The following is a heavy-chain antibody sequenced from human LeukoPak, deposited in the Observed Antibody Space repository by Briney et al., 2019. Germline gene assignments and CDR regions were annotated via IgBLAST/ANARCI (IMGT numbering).Heavy chain of an antibody. CDR2: IYTSGST. CDR1: GGSISSYY. D-gene: IGHD3-10*01. CDR3: ARHLRGFSGGGAFDI. J-gene: IGHJ3*02. V-gene: IGHV4-4*09. Sequence: PSETLSLTCTVSGGSISSYYWSWIRQPPGKGLEWIGYIYTSGSTNYNPSLKSRFTISVDTSKNQFSLKLSSVTAADTAVYYCARHLRGFSGGGAFDIWGQGTMVTVSS.